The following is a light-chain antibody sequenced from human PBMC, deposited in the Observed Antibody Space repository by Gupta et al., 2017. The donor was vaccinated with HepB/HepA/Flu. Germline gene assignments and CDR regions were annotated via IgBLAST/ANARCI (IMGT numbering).Light chain of an antibody. V-gene: IGKV1D-12*01. CDR3: HQAKSFGPT. Sequence: IQMRQPPTSVYASVGDTVTIPGRDSKGISLLESDQQKPGKAPKLLIFAASTLKSAVPSTVSGSGSGTIFTLTIISRQPEDFATYYCHQAKSFGPTFGEGTRVEIK. CDR2: AAS. J-gene: IGKJ5*01. CDR1: KGISL.